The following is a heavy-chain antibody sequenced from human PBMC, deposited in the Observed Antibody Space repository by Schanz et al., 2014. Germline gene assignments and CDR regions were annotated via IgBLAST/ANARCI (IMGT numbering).Heavy chain of an antibody. CDR3: AKQQGVIQQVSDY. CDR2: ISNSGTTI. J-gene: IGHJ4*02. V-gene: IGHV3-11*01. CDR1: GFTFSDYY. D-gene: IGHD3-10*01. Sequence: QVQLVESGGGLVKPGGSLRLSCAASGFTFSDYYMSWIRQAPGKGLEWVSYISNSGTTIYYADSVKGRFTISRDNAKNSLYLQMNSLRVEDAAVYYGAKQQGVIQQVSDYWGQGTLVNVSS.